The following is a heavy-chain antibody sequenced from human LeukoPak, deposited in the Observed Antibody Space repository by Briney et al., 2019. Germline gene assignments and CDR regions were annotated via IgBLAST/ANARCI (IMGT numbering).Heavy chain of an antibody. J-gene: IGHJ3*02. CDR1: GYSFTSYW. Sequence: GGSLRLSCKGSGYSFTSYWIGWVRQMPGKGLEWMGIIYPGDSDTRYSPSFQGQVTISADKSISTAYLQWSSLKASDTAMYYCARPRIVGAPDAFDIWGQGTMVTVSS. V-gene: IGHV5-51*01. CDR2: IYPGDSDT. D-gene: IGHD1-26*01. CDR3: ARPRIVGAPDAFDI.